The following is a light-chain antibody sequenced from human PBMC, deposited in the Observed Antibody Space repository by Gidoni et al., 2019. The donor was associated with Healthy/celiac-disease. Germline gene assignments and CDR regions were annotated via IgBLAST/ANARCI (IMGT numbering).Light chain of an antibody. J-gene: IGLJ3*02. CDR2: DVS. CDR3: CSYAGSYSP. V-gene: IGLV2-11*01. Sequence: QSALTPPRSVSGSPGQSVTISCTGTSSDVGGYNYVSWYQQHPGTAPKLMIYDVSKRPSGVPDRFSGSKSGNTASLTISGLQAEDEADYYCCSYAGSYSPFGGGTKLTVL. CDR1: SSDVGGYNY.